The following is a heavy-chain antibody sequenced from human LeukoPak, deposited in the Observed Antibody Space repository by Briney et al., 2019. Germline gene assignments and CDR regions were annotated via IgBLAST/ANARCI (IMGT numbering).Heavy chain of an antibody. CDR2: IYYSGTT. V-gene: IGHV4-59*01. J-gene: IGHJ4*02. Sequence: SETLSLTCTVSGGSISGYYWNWIRQPPGKGLEWIAYIYYSGTTDYNPSLKSRVTISVDASKNQFSLKLSSVTAADTAVYYCARGDNSGYVYWGQGTLVTVSS. CDR1: GGSISGYY. CDR3: ARGDNSGYVY. D-gene: IGHD5-12*01.